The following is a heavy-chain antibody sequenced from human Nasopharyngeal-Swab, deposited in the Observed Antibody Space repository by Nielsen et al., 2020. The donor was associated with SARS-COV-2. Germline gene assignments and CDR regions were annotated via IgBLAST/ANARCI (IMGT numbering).Heavy chain of an antibody. V-gene: IGHV1-3*04. CDR3: ARDSGNDYSSFH. CDR2: INTGDGNT. J-gene: IGHJ4*02. D-gene: IGHD3-10*01. Sequence: ASVKVSCKTSGYTFNKYAIHWVRQAPGQGLEWMGWINTGDGNTKYSQQLQGRVIITRDTFASTVYMDLTSLRSEATAVYYCARDSGNDYSSFHWGQGTLVTVSS. CDR1: GYTFNKYA.